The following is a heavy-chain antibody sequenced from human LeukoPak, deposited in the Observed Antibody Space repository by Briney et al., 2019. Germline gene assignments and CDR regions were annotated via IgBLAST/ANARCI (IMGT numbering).Heavy chain of an antibody. CDR1: GYTFTGYY. V-gene: IGHV1-18*04. Sequence: ASVKVSCKASGYTFTGYYMHWVRQAPGQGLEWMGWISSYNGNTNYAQTLQGRVTMTTDTSTSTAYMELRSLRSDDTAVYYCARWGNVLGATYFDYWGQGTLVTVSS. J-gene: IGHJ4*02. CDR2: ISSYNGNT. D-gene: IGHD1-26*01. CDR3: ARWGNVLGATYFDY.